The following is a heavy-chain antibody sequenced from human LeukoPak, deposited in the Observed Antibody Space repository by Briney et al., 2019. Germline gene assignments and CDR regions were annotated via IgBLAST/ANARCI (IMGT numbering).Heavy chain of an antibody. CDR1: GGSISSGGYY. V-gene: IGHV4-31*03. Sequence: PSQTLSLTCTVSGGSISSGGYYWSWIRQHPGKGLEWIGYIYYSGSTYYNPSLKSRVTTSVDTSKNQFSLKLSSVTAADTAVYYCAREGEMATENAFDIWGQGTMVTVSS. D-gene: IGHD5-24*01. CDR3: AREGEMATENAFDI. J-gene: IGHJ3*02. CDR2: IYYSGST.